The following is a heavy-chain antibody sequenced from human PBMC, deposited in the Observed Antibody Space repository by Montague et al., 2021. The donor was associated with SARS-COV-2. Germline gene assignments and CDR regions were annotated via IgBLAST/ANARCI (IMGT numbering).Heavy chain of an antibody. D-gene: IGHD3-22*01. Sequence: SETLSLTCTVSGGSISSSSYYWGWIRQPPGKGLEWIGSIYYSGSTYYNPSLKSRVTISVDTSKNQFSLKLSSVTAADTAVYYRARFPTSYYYDSKAAPATPDAVDIWGQGTMVTVSS. CDR1: GGSISSSSYY. CDR3: ARFPTSYYYDSKAAPATPDAVDI. J-gene: IGHJ3*02. V-gene: IGHV4-39*01. CDR2: IYYSGST.